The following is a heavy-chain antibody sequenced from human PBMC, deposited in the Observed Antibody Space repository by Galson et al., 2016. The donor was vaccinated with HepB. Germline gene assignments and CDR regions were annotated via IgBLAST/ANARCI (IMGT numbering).Heavy chain of an antibody. V-gene: IGHV1-46*01. Sequence: CKASGDTFSNHYVHWARQAPGQGPEWMGIINPSGATTFYAQKFQGRVTMTRDTSTNTVYMELISLKSDDTAVYYCARTERINDAFDIWGQGTMVTVSS. CDR2: INPSGATT. CDR3: ARTERINDAFDI. D-gene: IGHD2/OR15-2a*01. J-gene: IGHJ3*02. CDR1: GDTFSNHY.